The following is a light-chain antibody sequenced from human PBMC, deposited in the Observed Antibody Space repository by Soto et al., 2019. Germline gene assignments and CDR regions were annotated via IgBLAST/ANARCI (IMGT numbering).Light chain of an antibody. CDR3: CSYAGSSTFV. Sequence: QSALTQPASVSGSPGQSITISYTGTSSDVGSYNLVSWYQQHPGKAPKLMIYEGSKRPSGDSNRFSGSKSGNTASLTISGLQAEDEADYYCCSYAGSSTFVFGTGTKVTVL. V-gene: IGLV2-23*01. CDR1: SSDVGSYNL. CDR2: EGS. J-gene: IGLJ1*01.